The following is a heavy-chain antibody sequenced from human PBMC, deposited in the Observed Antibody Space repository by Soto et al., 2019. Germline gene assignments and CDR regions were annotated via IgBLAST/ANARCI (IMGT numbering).Heavy chain of an antibody. J-gene: IGHJ4*02. CDR2: ISGDGSST. CDR3: ARDPRDYNSAGEVY. Sequence: EVQLVESGGGLVPPGGSLRLSCAVYGFTVSNYWMHWVRQAPGKGLMWIARISGDGSSTTYADSVKGRFTISRENAKNTLYLQMNSLRAEDTAVYYCARDPRDYNSAGEVYWGQGTPVTVSS. V-gene: IGHV3-74*01. CDR1: GFTVSNYW. D-gene: IGHD3-3*01.